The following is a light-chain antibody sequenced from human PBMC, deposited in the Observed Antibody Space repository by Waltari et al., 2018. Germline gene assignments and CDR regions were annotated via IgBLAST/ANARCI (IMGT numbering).Light chain of an antibody. CDR3: QQYDISPLT. Sequence: EIVLTQSPVTLSLSPGEGATLSCRTSQTIRITYLAWSQQTTGPAPTLLISGTFSRATGTPDRFTGGVSGTDFSLTISSLEAEDFATYYCQQYDISPLTFGGGTTVEIK. V-gene: IGKV3-20*01. J-gene: IGKJ4*02. CDR2: GTF. CDR1: QTIRITY.